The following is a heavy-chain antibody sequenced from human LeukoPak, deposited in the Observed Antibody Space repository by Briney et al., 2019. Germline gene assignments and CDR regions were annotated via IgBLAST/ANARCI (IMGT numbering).Heavy chain of an antibody. J-gene: IGHJ4*02. CDR3: ARQSRDGSKTRGYYFDY. V-gene: IGHV5-51*01. CDR2: IYPGDSDT. Sequence: GESLKISCKGSGYRFTSYWIGWVRQMSGKGLEWMGIIYPGDSDTTYSPSFQGQVTISADKSISTVYLQWSSLKASDTAMYYCARQSRDGSKTRGYYFDYWGQGTLVTVSS. D-gene: IGHD3-10*01. CDR1: GYRFTSYW.